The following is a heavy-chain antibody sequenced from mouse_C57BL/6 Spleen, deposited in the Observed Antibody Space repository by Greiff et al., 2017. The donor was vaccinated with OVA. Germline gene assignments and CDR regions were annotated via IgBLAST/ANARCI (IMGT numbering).Heavy chain of an antibody. CDR2: ISYDGSN. CDR1: GYSITSGYY. CDR3: ARHYYGSSPYFDY. Sequence: EVHLVESGPGLVKPSQSLSLSCSVTGYSITSGYYWNWIRQFPGNKLEWMGHISYDGSNNYNPSFKNRISITRDTSKNKFFLKLNSVTTEDTATYNGARHYYGSSPYFDYWGQGTTLTVSS. D-gene: IGHD1-1*01. V-gene: IGHV3-6*01. J-gene: IGHJ2*01.